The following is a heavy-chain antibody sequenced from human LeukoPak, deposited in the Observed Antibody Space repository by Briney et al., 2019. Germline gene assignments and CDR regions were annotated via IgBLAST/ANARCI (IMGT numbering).Heavy chain of an antibody. CDR1: GFTFSSYG. CDR3: AELGITMIGGV. V-gene: IGHV3-48*04. Sequence: GGSLRLSCAASGFTFSSYGMSWVRQAPGKGLEWVSYISSSGSTIYYADSVKGRFTISRDNAKNSLYLQMNSLRAEDTAVYYCAELGITMIGGVWGQGALVTVSS. D-gene: IGHD3-10*02. J-gene: IGHJ4*02. CDR2: ISSSGSTI.